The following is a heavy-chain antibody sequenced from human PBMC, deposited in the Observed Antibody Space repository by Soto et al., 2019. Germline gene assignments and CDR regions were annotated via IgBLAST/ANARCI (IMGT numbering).Heavy chain of an antibody. D-gene: IGHD1-1*01. CDR2: ISWDGGST. V-gene: IGHV3-43*01. CDR3: AKDLQLTTGYYYYYGMDV. CDR1: GFTFDDYT. Sequence: PGRSLRLSCAASGFTFDDYTIHWVRQAPGNGLEWVSLISWDGGSTYYADSVKGRFTIPRDNSKNSLYLQMNSLRTEDTALYYCAKDLQLTTGYYYYYGMDVWGQGTTVTVSS. J-gene: IGHJ6*02.